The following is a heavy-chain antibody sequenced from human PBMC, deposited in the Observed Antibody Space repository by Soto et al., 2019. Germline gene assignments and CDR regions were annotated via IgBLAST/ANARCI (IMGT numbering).Heavy chain of an antibody. J-gene: IGHJ4*02. V-gene: IGHV3-72*01. CDR3: ARDLVGASGGEYCDY. CDR2: IRTKARSYTT. D-gene: IGHD1-26*01. Sequence: EVQLVESGGGLVQPGGSLRLSCVVSGFTLSDHYMDWVRQAPGKGLEWVGRIRTKARSYTTEYAASVMGRFTISRDDSKNSVFLQMNSLRTDDTAVYYCARDLVGASGGEYCDYWGQGTLVTVSS. CDR1: GFTLSDHY.